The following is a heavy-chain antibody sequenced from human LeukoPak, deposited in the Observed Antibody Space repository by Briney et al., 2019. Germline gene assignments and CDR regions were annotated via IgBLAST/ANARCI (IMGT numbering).Heavy chain of an antibody. CDR3: AKVLETPSHLTGYYPPFTPSFDY. D-gene: IGHD3-9*01. CDR1: GFTFSDYY. V-gene: IGHV3-23*01. CDR2: ISGSGGST. Sequence: GGSLRLSCAASGFTFSDYYMSWVRQAPGKGLEWVSAISGSGGSTYYADSVKGRFTISRDNSKNTLYLQMNSLRAEDTAVYYCAKVLETPSHLTGYYPPFTPSFDYWGQGTLVTVSS. J-gene: IGHJ4*02.